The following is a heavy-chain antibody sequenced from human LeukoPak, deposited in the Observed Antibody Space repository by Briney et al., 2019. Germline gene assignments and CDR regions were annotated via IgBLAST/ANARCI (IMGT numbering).Heavy chain of an antibody. V-gene: IGHV3-21*01. D-gene: IGHD1-20*01. CDR1: GFTFSGYS. CDR2: IGTSSTYI. Sequence: GGSLRLSCAASGFTFSGYSMNWVRQAPGKGLEWVSSIGTSSTYIYYADSVRGRFTFPRDNAKNSLYLQMTSLRADDTAVYYCARDPPSYNWNDMDPWGQGTLVTVSS. J-gene: IGHJ5*02. CDR3: ARDPPSYNWNDMDP.